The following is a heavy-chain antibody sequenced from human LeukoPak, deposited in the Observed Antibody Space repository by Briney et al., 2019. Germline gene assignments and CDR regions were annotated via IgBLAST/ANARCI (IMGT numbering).Heavy chain of an antibody. D-gene: IGHD1-26*01. CDR2: MNPNSGNT. J-gene: IGHJ3*02. Sequence: ASVKVSCKASGYTFTSYDINWVRQATGQGLEWMGWMNPNSGNTGYAQKFQGRVTMTRNTSISTAYMELRSLRSDDTAVYYCAREKRGSYYKFDAFDIWGQGTMVTVSS. CDR1: GYTFTSYD. V-gene: IGHV1-8*01. CDR3: AREKRGSYYKFDAFDI.